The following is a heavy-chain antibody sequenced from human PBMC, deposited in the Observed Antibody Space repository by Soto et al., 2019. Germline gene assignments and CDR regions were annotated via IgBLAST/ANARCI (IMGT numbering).Heavy chain of an antibody. V-gene: IGHV4-39*01. CDR3: ARHWRAVAGVSRFDY. CDR1: GGSISSSSYY. Sequence: QLQLQESGPGLVKPSETLSLTCTVSGGSISSSSYYWGWIRQPPGKGLEWIGSIYYSGSTYYNPSLKSRVTISVDTSKNQFSLKLSSVTAADTAVYYCARHWRAVAGVSRFDYWGQGTLVTVSS. J-gene: IGHJ4*02. CDR2: IYYSGST. D-gene: IGHD6-19*01.